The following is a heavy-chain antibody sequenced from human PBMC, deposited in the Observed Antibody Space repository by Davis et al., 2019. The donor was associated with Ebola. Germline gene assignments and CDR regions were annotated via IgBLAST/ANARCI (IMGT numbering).Heavy chain of an antibody. J-gene: IGHJ4*02. V-gene: IGHV3-33*01. CDR2: IWYDGSNK. CDR3: ARDDSAAGLDY. CDR1: GFTFSSYG. D-gene: IGHD6-13*01. Sequence: PGGSLRLSCAASGFTFSSYGMHWVRQAPGKGLEWVAVIWYDGSNKYYADSVKGRFTISRDNSKNTLYLQMNSLRAEDTAVYYCARDDSAAGLDYWGQGTLVTVSS.